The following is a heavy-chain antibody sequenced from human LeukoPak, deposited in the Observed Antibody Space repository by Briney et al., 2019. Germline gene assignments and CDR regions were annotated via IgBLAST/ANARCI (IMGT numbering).Heavy chain of an antibody. CDR2: IKPDGSEK. CDR1: GFTFSDYW. V-gene: IGHV3-7*04. D-gene: IGHD1-26*01. Sequence: GGSLRLSCAASGFTFSDYWMTWVRQAPEKGLEWVANIKPDGSEKYYVDSVKGRFTISRDNAKNSLFLRMNSLRGEDTAVYYCARDSGSHWGQGTLVTVSS. J-gene: IGHJ4*02. CDR3: ARDSGSH.